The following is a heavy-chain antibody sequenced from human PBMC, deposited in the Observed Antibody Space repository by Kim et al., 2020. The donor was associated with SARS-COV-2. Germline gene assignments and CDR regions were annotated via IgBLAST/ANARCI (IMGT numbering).Heavy chain of an antibody. Sequence: YVDAVKGRFTISRDNAKNSLYLQMNSLRAEDTALYYCARGIAAIPNWFDPWGQGTLVTVSS. CDR3: ARGIAAIPNWFDP. D-gene: IGHD6-13*01. V-gene: IGHV3-7*01. J-gene: IGHJ5*02.